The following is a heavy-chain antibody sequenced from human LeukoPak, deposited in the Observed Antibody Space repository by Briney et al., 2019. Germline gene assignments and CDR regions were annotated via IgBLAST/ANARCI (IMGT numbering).Heavy chain of an antibody. CDR3: ARGLPNYYDSSGYYFFDY. CDR1: GGSISSYY. Sequence: SETLSLTCTVSGGSISSYYWSWIRQPPGKGLEWIGYIYYSGSTNYNPSLKSRVTISVDTSKNQFSLKLSSVTAADTAVYYCARGLPNYYDSSGYYFFDYWGQGTLVTVSS. CDR2: IYYSGST. V-gene: IGHV4-59*01. J-gene: IGHJ4*02. D-gene: IGHD3-22*01.